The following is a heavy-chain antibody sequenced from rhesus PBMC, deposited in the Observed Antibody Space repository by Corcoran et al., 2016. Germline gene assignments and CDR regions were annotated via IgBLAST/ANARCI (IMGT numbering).Heavy chain of an antibody. CDR1: GFTFSSYG. CDR3: AKGAKLELGVAFDF. D-gene: IGHD1-26*01. V-gene: IGHV3S5*01. J-gene: IGHJ3*01. CDR2: ISNGVGST. Sequence: EVQLVESGAGLVQPGGSLRLSCAASGFTFSSYGMSWVRQAPGKGLEWVSYISNGVGSTYSADSVKGRFTNSRDNSKNTLSLQMNSLRAKDTAVYYCAKGAKLELGVAFDFWGQGLRVTVSS.